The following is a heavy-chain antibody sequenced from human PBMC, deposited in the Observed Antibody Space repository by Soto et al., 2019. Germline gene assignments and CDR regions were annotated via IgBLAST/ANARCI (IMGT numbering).Heavy chain of an antibody. D-gene: IGHD3-22*01. V-gene: IGHV2-26*01. CDR2: IFSNDEK. CDR1: GFSLSNARMG. J-gene: IGHJ4*02. Sequence: QVTLKESGPVLVKPTETLTLTCTVSGFSLSNARMGVSWIRQPPGQALEWLAHIFSNDEKSYSTSLKSRLTISKDTSKSQVVLTMTNMDPVDTATYYCARIPGGPYYYDSSGYYYFDYWGQGTLVTVSS. CDR3: ARIPGGPYYYDSSGYYYFDY.